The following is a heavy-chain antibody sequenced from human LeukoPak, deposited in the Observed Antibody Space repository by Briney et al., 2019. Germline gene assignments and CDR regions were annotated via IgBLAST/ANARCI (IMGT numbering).Heavy chain of an antibody. D-gene: IGHD5-12*01. V-gene: IGHV3-7*01. J-gene: IGHJ6*02. CDR1: GFTFSDYW. CDR2: IKYDGNEK. CDR3: ARVATFLYYYGMDV. Sequence: GGSLRLSCAASGFTFSDYWMSWMRQAPGKGLEWVANIKYDGNEKYYVDSVKGRFTISRDNAKNSLYLQMNSLRAEDTAVYYCARVATFLYYYGMDVWGQGTTVTVSS.